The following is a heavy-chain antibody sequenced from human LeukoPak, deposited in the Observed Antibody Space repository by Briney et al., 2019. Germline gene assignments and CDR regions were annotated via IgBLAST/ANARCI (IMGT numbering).Heavy chain of an antibody. CDR1: GYSISSGYY. CDR3: AREAPDQHLATSFDF. J-gene: IGHJ4*02. V-gene: IGHV4-38-2*02. D-gene: IGHD6-13*01. Sequence: SETLSLTCTVSGYSISSGYYWGWIRQPPGKGLEWIGSIYHSGSTYYNPSLKSRVTISVDTSKNQFSLKLSSLTAADTAMYYCAREAPDQHLATSFDFWGQGTLVTVSS. CDR2: IYHSGST.